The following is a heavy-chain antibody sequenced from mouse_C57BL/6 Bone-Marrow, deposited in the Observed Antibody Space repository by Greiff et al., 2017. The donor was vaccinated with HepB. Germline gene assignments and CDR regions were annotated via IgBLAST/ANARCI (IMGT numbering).Heavy chain of an antibody. CDR1: GYTFTSYW. CDR3: TRSFHYYGHGYFDV. V-gene: IGHV1-5*01. Sequence: EVQLQQSGTVLARPGASVKMSCKTSGYTFTSYWMHWVKQRPGQGLEWIGAIYPGNSDTSYNQKFKGKAKLTAVTSASTAYMELSSLTNEDSAVYYCTRSFHYYGHGYFDVWGTGTTVTVSS. D-gene: IGHD1-1*01. J-gene: IGHJ1*03. CDR2: IYPGNSDT.